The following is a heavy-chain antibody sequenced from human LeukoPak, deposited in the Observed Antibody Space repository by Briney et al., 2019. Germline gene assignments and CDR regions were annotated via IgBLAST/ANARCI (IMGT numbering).Heavy chain of an antibody. CDR2: IRASGGST. CDR1: GFTFSNYA. CDR3: AKDSDYDSSGYHLDY. V-gene: IGHV3-23*01. Sequence: GGSLRLSCEASGFTFSNYAMSWVRQAPGKGLEWVSSIRASGGSTYYADSVKGRFTISRDNSKNTLFLQMNSLRAEDMAVYYCAKDSDYDSSGYHLDYWGQGTLVTVSS. D-gene: IGHD3-22*01. J-gene: IGHJ4*02.